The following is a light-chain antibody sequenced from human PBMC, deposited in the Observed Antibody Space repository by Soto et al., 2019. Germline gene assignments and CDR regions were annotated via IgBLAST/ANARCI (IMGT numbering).Light chain of an antibody. CDR1: SSNIGNNY. V-gene: IGLV1-51*01. Sequence: QSVLTQPPSVSAAPGQKVTISCSGSSSNIGNNYVSWYQQLPGTAPKLLIYDNNKRPSGIPDRFYGSKSGTSATLGITGLQTGDEADYYCGTWDSSLSLVVFGGGTKLTVL. CDR3: GTWDSSLSLVV. CDR2: DNN. J-gene: IGLJ2*01.